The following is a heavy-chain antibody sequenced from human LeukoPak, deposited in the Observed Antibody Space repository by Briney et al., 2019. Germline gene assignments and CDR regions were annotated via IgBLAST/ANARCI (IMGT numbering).Heavy chain of an antibody. CDR3: TTDSGVVVVPAAIEVLAEKIDY. D-gene: IGHD2-2*02. CDR1: GFTFSNAW. V-gene: IGHV3-15*01. J-gene: IGHJ4*02. Sequence: GGSLRLSCAASGFTFSNAWMSWVRQAPGKGLEWVGRIKSKTDGGTTDYAAPVKGRFTISRDDSKNTLYLQMNSLKTEDTAVYYCTTDSGVVVVPAAIEVLAEKIDYWGQGTLVTVSS. CDR2: IKSKTDGGTT.